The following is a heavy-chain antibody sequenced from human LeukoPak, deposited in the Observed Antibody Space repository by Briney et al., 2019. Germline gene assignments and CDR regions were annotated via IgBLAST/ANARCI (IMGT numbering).Heavy chain of an antibody. D-gene: IGHD1-1*01. Sequence: ASVKVSCKASGYTFTSYDINWVRQATGQGLEWMGWVNPNSGNTGYAQKFQGRVTMTRNTSISTAYMELSSLRSEDTAVYYCARASQGNLGSQLDYWGQGTLVTVSS. CDR1: GYTFTSYD. J-gene: IGHJ4*02. V-gene: IGHV1-8*01. CDR2: VNPNSGNT. CDR3: ARASQGNLGSQLDY.